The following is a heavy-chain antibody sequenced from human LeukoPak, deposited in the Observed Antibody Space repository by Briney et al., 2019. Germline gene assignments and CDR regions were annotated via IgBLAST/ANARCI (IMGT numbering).Heavy chain of an antibody. J-gene: IGHJ6*02. V-gene: IGHV3-48*03. CDR1: GFTFSGYE. Sequence: GRSLRLSCAGSGFTFSGYEMNWGRQAPGKGLEWVSYINTRRTTTYYADSVKGRFTISRDNAKNSLYLQMNSLRAEDTAVYYCARDQTMDVWGQGTTVTVAS. CDR2: INTRRTTT. CDR3: ARDQTMDV.